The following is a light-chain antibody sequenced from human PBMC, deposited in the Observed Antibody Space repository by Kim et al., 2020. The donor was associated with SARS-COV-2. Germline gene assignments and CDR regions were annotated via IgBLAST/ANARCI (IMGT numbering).Light chain of an antibody. CDR1: QNVNNN. Sequence: IVMTQSPATLSVSPGERVTLSCRASQNVNNNLAWYQQKRGQVPRLLIYGASTRATGIPARFSGSGSGTEFTLTINSLQPEDFAVYYCQAGTFGQGTKLEI. J-gene: IGKJ2*01. CDR2: GAS. V-gene: IGKV3-15*01. CDR3: QAGT.